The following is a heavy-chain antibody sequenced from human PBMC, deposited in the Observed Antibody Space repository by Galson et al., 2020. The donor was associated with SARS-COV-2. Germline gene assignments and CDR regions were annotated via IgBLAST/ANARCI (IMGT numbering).Heavy chain of an antibody. V-gene: IGHV1-2*02. D-gene: IGHD3-3*01. Sequence: ASVKVSCKASGYTFTGYYMHWVRQAPGQGLEWMGWINPNSGGTNYAQKFQGRVTMTRDTSISTAYMELSRLRSDDTAVYYCARVSLATIFGVEADYGGQGTLVTVSS. CDR1: GYTFTGYY. CDR3: ARVSLATIFGVEADY. CDR2: INPNSGGT. J-gene: IGHJ4*02.